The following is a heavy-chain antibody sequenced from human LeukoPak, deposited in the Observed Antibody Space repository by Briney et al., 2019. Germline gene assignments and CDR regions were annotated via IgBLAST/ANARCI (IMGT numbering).Heavy chain of an antibody. CDR2: IYPGDSDT. CDR3: ARLSACLTTLADY. J-gene: IGHJ4*02. D-gene: IGHD1-1*01. Sequence: GASLQISCKGSGSMFNYWIGWVRQMPGKGLEWMGVIYPGDSDTRYSPSFQGQVTISADKSISTAYLQWSSLKASDTAMYYCARLSACLTTLADYWGQGTLVTVSS. V-gene: IGHV5-51*01. CDR1: GSMFNYW.